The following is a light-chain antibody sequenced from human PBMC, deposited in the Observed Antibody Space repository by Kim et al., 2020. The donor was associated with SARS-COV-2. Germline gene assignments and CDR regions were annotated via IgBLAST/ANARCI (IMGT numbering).Light chain of an antibody. Sequence: SASVGDRVTITCRASQSISSWLAWYQQKPGKAPKLLIYKASNLESGVPSRFSGSGSGTEFTLTISSLQPDDFATYYCQQYNSYSWTFGQGPRWISN. V-gene: IGKV1-5*03. CDR3: QQYNSYSWT. CDR1: QSISSW. J-gene: IGKJ1*01. CDR2: KAS.